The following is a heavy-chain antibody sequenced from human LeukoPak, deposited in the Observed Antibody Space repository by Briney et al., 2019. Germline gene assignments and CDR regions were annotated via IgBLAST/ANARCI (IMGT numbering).Heavy chain of an antibody. V-gene: IGHV1-2*02. CDR1: GYTFTGYY. Sequence: ASVKVSCKASGYTFTGYYMHWVRQAPGQGLEWMGWINPNSGGTNYAQKFQGRVTMTRDTSISTAYMELSRLRSDDTAVYYCATTYYYDSSGYYLFYYWGQGTLVTVSS. D-gene: IGHD3-22*01. J-gene: IGHJ4*02. CDR2: INPNSGGT. CDR3: ATTYYYDSSGYYLFYY.